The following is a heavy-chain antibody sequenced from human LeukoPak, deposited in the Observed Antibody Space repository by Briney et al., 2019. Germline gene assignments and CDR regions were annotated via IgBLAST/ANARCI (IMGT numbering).Heavy chain of an antibody. Sequence: ASVKVSCKASGYTFTSYDINWVRQATGQGPEWMGWMNPNSGNTGYAQKFQGRVTITRNPSISTAYMELSSLRSEDTAVYYCARGPRFWSGYYTPSYYYYYMDVWGKGTTVTVSS. V-gene: IGHV1-8*03. D-gene: IGHD3-3*01. CDR3: ARGPRFWSGYYTPSYYYYYMDV. J-gene: IGHJ6*03. CDR1: GYTFTSYD. CDR2: MNPNSGNT.